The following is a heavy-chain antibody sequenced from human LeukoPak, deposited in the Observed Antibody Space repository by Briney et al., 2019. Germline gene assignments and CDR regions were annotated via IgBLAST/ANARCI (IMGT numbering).Heavy chain of an antibody. CDR3: ARMLLAVVPAASYYYMDV. Sequence: SETLSLTCTVSGGSISSYYWTWIRQPAGKGLEWIGRIYTSGYTNYNPSLKSRVTMSVDTSKNQFSLKLSSVTAADTAVYYCARMLLAVVPAASYYYMDVWGKGTTVTVSS. V-gene: IGHV4-4*07. CDR1: GGSISSYY. D-gene: IGHD2-2*01. CDR2: IYTSGYT. J-gene: IGHJ6*03.